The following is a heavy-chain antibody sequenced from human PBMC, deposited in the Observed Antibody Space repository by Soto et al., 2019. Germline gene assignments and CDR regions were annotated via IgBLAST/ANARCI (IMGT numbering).Heavy chain of an antibody. J-gene: IGHJ4*02. V-gene: IGHV3-23*01. D-gene: IGHD2-8*01. CDR3: AKGSYCTNGICYNY. CDR1: GFTFSTYA. CDR2: ISGSGGST. Sequence: GGSLRLSCAASGFTFSTYAMSWVRQAPGKGLEWVSAISGSGGSTYYADSVKGRFTISRDNSKNPWYLQMNSLRAEDTAVYYCAKGSYCTNGICYNYWVQGTLVTVSS.